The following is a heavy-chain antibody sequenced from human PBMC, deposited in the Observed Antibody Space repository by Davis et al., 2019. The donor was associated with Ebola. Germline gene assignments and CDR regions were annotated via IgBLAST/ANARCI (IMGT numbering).Heavy chain of an antibody. CDR3: ARRRGYSGYDDAFDI. CDR1: GGTFSSYA. V-gene: IGHV1-69*05. Sequence: SVKVSCKASGGTFSSYAISWVRQAPGQGLEWMGGIIPIFGTANYAQKFQGWVTMTRDTSISTAYMELSRLRSDDTAVYYCARRRGYSGYDDAFDIWGQGTMVTVSS. CDR2: IIPIFGTA. D-gene: IGHD5-12*01. J-gene: IGHJ3*02.